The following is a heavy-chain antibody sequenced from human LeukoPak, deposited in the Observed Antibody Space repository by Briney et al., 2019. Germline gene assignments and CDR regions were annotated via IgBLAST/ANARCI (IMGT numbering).Heavy chain of an antibody. J-gene: IGHJ3*02. V-gene: IGHV4-4*07. CDR2: VFTSGIISGNT. CDR3: ARDRYYYDSSSYYSAFDT. D-gene: IGHD3-22*01. CDR1: GGSISSYY. Sequence: SETLSLTCTVSGGSISSYYWSWIRQPPGKGLEWIGRVFTSGIISGNTNYNPSLKSRVTMSVDTSNNQYSLKLRSVTAADTAVYYCARDRYYYDSSSYYSAFDTWGQGTMVTVSS.